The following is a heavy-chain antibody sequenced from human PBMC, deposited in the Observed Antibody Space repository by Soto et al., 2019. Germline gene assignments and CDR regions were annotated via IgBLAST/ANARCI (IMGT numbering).Heavy chain of an antibody. D-gene: IGHD3-22*01. CDR1: GYNFTSYW. V-gene: IGHV5-51*01. Sequence: PGESLKISCQGSGYNFTSYWIGWVRQMPGKGLEWMGILYPGDSDTRYSPSFQGQVTISADKSISTAYLQWSSLKASDTAMFYCARVTNYYDNSVLDFWGQGTLVTVSS. CDR3: ARVTNYYDNSVLDF. J-gene: IGHJ4*02. CDR2: LYPGDSDT.